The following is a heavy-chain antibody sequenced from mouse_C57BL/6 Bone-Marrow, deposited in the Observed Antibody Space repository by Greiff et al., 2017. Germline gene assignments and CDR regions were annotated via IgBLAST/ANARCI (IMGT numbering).Heavy chain of an antibody. J-gene: IGHJ4*01. CDR1: GYTFTDYY. CDR3: ARSYNYAMDY. Sequence: VQLQQSGPVLVKPGASVKMSCKASGYTFTDYYMNWVKQSHGKSLEWIGVINPYNGGTSYNQKFKGKATLTVDKSSSTAYMALNSLTSEDSAVYYCARSYNYAMDYWGQGTSVTVSS. V-gene: IGHV1-19*01. CDR2: INPYNGGT. D-gene: IGHD1-1*01.